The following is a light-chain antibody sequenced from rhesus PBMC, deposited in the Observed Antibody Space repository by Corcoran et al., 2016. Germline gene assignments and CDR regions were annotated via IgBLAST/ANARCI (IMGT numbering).Light chain of an antibody. CDR2: KAA. CDR1: KSMSSW. Sequence: DIQMTQSLSSLSASVGDPVTTTCRASKSMSSWLAWYQQNSGKAPKLLIYKAASLQSGVPSRFSGSGSGTDFTLTISSLQSEAFATYYCQKYSSSPLTFGGGPKVELK. J-gene: IGKJ4*01. V-gene: IGKV1-22*01. CDR3: QKYSSSPLT.